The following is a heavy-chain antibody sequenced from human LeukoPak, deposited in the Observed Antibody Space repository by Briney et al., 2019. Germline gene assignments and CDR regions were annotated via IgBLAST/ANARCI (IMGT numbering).Heavy chain of an antibody. V-gene: IGHV4-34*01. J-gene: IGHJ5*02. Sequence: YXXWXRQPPGXXXXXXXEIXHSGSTNYNPSLKSXVTISVDTSXNQCXLKLSSVTAEDTAVYYGAXXXXXXXXXXXXXXXYNWFDPWGQGTLVTVSS. CDR2: IXHSGST. CDR1: Y. CDR3: AXXXXXXXXXXXXXXXYNWFDP.